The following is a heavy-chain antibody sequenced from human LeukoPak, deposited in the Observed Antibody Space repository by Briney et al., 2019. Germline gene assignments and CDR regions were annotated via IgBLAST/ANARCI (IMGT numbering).Heavy chain of an antibody. V-gene: IGHV4-59*08. Sequence: PSETLSLTCTVSGGSISSYYWSWIRQPPGKGLEWIGYIYYSGSTNHNPSLKSRVTISVDTSKNQFSLKLSSVTAADTAVYYCARSWGHYDFWSGYSYYTFDYWGQGTLVTVSS. CDR2: IYYSGST. CDR1: GGSISSYY. D-gene: IGHD3-3*01. J-gene: IGHJ4*02. CDR3: ARSWGHYDFWSGYSYYTFDY.